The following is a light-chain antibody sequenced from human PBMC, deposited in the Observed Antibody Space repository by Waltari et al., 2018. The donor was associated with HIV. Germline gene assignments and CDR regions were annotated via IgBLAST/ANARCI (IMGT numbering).Light chain of an antibody. CDR3: QQYNNWPPYT. V-gene: IGKV3-15*01. CDR2: GAS. J-gene: IGKJ2*01. CDR1: QTIGNY. Sequence: SLSASVGDRVTITCRTSQTIGNYLNWYQQKPGQAPRLLIYGASTRATGIPARFSGSGSGTEFTLTISSLQSEDFAVYYCQQYNNWPPYTFGQGTKLEIK.